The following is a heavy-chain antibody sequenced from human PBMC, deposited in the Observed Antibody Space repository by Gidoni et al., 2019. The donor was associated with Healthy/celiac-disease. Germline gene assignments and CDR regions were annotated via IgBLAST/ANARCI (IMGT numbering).Heavy chain of an antibody. CDR1: GFTFSSYA. Sequence: QLQLVESGGGLFQPGRSLLLSCAASGFTFSSYAMHWVRQAPGKGMEWVAVISYDGSNKYYADSVKCRFTISRDNAKNTLDLQMNSLRAEDTAVYYCARDGYCSGGSCSYYWYFDLWGRGTLVTVSS. CDR2: ISYDGSNK. CDR3: ARDGYCSGGSCSYYWYFDL. V-gene: IGHV3-30-3*01. D-gene: IGHD2-15*01. J-gene: IGHJ2*01.